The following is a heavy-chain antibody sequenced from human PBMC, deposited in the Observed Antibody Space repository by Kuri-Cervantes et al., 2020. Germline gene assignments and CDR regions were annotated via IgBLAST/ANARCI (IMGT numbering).Heavy chain of an antibody. CDR3: TRGPRNYGFDY. D-gene: IGHD3-10*01. CDR2: MNPNNGST. J-gene: IGHJ4*02. V-gene: IGHV1-8*02. Sequence: ASVKVSCKASGYPFTSYYMHWVRQAPGQGLEWMGWMNPNNGSTGYAQKFQGRVTMTRSTSISTAYMELSSLTSEDTAVYYCTRGPRNYGFDYWGQGTLVTVSS. CDR1: GYPFTSYY.